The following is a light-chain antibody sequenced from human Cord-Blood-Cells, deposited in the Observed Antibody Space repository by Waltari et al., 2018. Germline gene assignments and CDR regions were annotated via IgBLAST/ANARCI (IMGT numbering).Light chain of an antibody. CDR1: QGISNS. CDR3: QQYYSTRLT. Sequence: DIQMTQSPSSLSASVGDRVTITCRASQGISNSLAWDQQKPGKAPKLLSYASSRLESGAPSRFSGSGSGTDYTLTISSRQPEDFATYYCQQYYSTRLTFGGVTKVEIK. V-gene: IGKV1-NL1*01. J-gene: IGKJ4*01. CDR2: ASS.